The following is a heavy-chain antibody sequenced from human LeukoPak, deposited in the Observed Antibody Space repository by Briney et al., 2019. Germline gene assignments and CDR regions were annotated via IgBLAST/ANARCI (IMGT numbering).Heavy chain of an antibody. CDR2: IYYSGST. J-gene: IGHJ6*02. V-gene: IGHV4-59*01. CDR3: ARDKVTDYYYGMDV. D-gene: IGHD5-18*01. CDR1: GGSISGYY. Sequence: SETLSLTCSVSGGSISGYYWSWLRQPPGKGLEWIGYIYYSGSTHYSPSLESRVTISVDTSKNQFSLKLTSVTAADTAVYYCARDKVTDYYYGMDVWGQGTTVTVSS.